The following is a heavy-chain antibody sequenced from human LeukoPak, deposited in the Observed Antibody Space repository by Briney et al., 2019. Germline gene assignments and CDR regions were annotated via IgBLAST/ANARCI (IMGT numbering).Heavy chain of an antibody. CDR1: GGSISSYY. J-gene: IGHJ4*02. D-gene: IGHD3-22*01. Sequence: PSETLSLTCTVSGGSISSYYWSWIRQPPGKGLEWIGYIYYSGSTNYNPSLKSRVTISVDTSKNQFSLKLSSVTAADTAVYYCARDSISDYDSSGYYHYWGQGTLVTVSS. V-gene: IGHV4-59*12. CDR3: ARDSISDYDSSGYYHY. CDR2: IYYSGST.